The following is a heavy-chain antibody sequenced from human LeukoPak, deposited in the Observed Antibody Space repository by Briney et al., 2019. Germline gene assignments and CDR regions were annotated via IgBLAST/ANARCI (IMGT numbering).Heavy chain of an antibody. Sequence: GESVKISCKGSGYDFTTYWSAWVRQMPGKGLEWMGNINPLDSDTTYSPSFQGQVTISVDKSISTAYLQLSSLKASDTAMYYCARHYSSAWFAYWGQGSPVTVSS. V-gene: IGHV5-51*01. CDR3: ARHYSSAWFAY. CDR1: GYDFTTYW. CDR2: INPLDSDT. D-gene: IGHD6-25*01. J-gene: IGHJ4*02.